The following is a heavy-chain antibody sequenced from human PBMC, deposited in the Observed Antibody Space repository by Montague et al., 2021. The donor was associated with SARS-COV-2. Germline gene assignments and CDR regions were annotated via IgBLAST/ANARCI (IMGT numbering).Heavy chain of an antibody. D-gene: IGHD6-6*01. J-gene: IGHJ4*02. CDR1: GAFVASGNFY. Sequence: SETLSLTCTVSGAFVASGNFYWSWIRQPPGKGLEWIGYMYYTGHTNYXXXLESRVTMPVDPSKNQFSLTLTSVTAADTAVYYCARSRANVPSRPGFDYWGQGALVTVSS. CDR2: MYYTGHT. CDR3: ARSRANVPSRPGFDY. V-gene: IGHV4-61*01.